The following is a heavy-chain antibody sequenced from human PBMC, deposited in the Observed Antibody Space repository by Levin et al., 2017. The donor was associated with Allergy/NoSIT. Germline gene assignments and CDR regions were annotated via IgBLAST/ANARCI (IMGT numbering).Heavy chain of an antibody. V-gene: IGHV4-34*01. CDR3: ARSRGGGYLPNYGRGNIDY. CDR2: INHSGST. Sequence: SETLSLTCAVYGGSFSGYYWSWIRQPPGKGLEWIGEINHSGSTNYNPSLKSRVTISVDTSKNQFSLKLSSVTAADTAVYYCARSRGGGYLPNYGRGNIDYWGQGTLVTVSS. CDR1: GGSFSGYY. J-gene: IGHJ4*02. D-gene: IGHD3-10*01.